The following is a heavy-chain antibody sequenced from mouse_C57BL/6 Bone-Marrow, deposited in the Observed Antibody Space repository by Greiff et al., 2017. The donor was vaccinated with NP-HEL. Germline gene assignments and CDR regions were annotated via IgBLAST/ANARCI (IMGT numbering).Heavy chain of an antibody. CDR1: EYEFPSHD. Sequence: DVKLVESGGGLVQPGESLKLSCESNEYEFPSHDMSWVRKTPEKRLELVAAINSDGGSTYYPDTMERRFIISRDNTKKTLYLQMSSLRSEDTALYYFARPPSPYYFDYWGQGTTLTVSS. CDR2: INSDGGST. CDR3: ARPPSPYYFDY. V-gene: IGHV5-2*01. J-gene: IGHJ2*01.